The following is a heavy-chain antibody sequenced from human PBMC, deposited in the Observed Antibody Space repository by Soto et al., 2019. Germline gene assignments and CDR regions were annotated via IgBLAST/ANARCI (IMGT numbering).Heavy chain of an antibody. CDR2: ISNNGAHT. D-gene: IGHD6-13*01. CDR3: ASLGYGSRSPNVYIDV. V-gene: IGHV3-64*01. CDR1: GFTFSNYE. Sequence: PGGSLRLSCAASGFTFSNYEMHWVRQAPGKGLEYVSGISNNGAHTDYAKSVKGRFTISRDNSENTLYLQMGSLRAEDMALYYCASLGYGSRSPNVYIDVWGKGTTVTVS. J-gene: IGHJ6*03.